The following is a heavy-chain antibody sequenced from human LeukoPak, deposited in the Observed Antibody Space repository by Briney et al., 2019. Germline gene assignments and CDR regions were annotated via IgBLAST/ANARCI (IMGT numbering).Heavy chain of an antibody. J-gene: IGHJ4*02. V-gene: IGHV4-59*01. CDR2: IYYSGST. CDR1: GGSISSYY. CDR3: ARDRGQYYFDY. Sequence: SETLSLTCTVSGGSISSYYWSWLRQPPGKGLEWIGYIYYSGSTNYNPSLKSRVTISVDTSKNQFSLKLSSVTAADTAVYYCARDRGQYYFDYWGQGTLSPSPQ.